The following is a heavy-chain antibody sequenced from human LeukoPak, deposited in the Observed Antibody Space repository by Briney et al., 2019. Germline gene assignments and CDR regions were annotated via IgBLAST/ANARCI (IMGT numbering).Heavy chain of an antibody. CDR1: GYSFTGYW. V-gene: IGHV5-51*01. D-gene: IGHD2-21*02. Sequence: GESLKISCKGSGYSFTGYWIGWVRQMPGKGLEWMGIIYPGDSDTRYSPSFQGQVTISADKSISTAYLQWSSLKASDTAMYYCARSSLAYCGGDCYSGFYYWGQGTLVTVSS. CDR2: IYPGDSDT. CDR3: ARSSLAYCGGDCYSGFYY. J-gene: IGHJ4*02.